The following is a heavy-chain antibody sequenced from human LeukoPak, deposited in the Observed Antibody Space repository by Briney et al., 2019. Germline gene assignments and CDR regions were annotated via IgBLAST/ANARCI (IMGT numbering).Heavy chain of an antibody. V-gene: IGHV3-23*01. Sequence: GGSLRLSCVVSGFTFSNNGMSWVRQAPGKGLEWVSGLSGSGSSVYYADSVRGRLTISRDNSRNTLYLQLDSLRADYTAVYYCAKGLNWFDPWGQGTLVTVSS. J-gene: IGHJ5*02. CDR2: LSGSGSSV. CDR1: GFTFSNNG. CDR3: AKGLNWFDP. D-gene: IGHD2-8*01.